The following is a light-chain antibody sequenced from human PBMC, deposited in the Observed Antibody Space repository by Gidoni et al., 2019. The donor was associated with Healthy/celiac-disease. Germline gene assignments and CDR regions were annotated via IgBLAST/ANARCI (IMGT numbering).Light chain of an antibody. J-gene: IGLJ2*01. CDR2: QDS. Sequence: SYDLIQPPSVAVSPGQTASITCSGDKLGDKYACWYQQKPGQSPVLVIYQDSKRPSGIPERFSGSNSGNTATLTISGTQAMDEADYYCQAWDSSTVVFGGGTKLTVL. V-gene: IGLV3-1*01. CDR3: QAWDSSTVV. CDR1: KLGDKY.